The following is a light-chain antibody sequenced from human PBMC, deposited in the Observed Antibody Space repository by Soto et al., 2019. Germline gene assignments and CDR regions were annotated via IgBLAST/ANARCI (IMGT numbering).Light chain of an antibody. J-gene: IGLJ1*01. V-gene: IGLV2-14*01. CDR2: DVS. Sequence: QSVLAQPASVSGSPGQSITISCTGTSSDVGSYNYVSWYQQDPGKAPKLIFYDVSNRPSGVSDRFSVSKSGNTASLTISNLQAEYEAAYYCSSYTTLGIYVFGTGTMVTVL. CDR3: SSYTTLGIYV. CDR1: SSDVGSYNY.